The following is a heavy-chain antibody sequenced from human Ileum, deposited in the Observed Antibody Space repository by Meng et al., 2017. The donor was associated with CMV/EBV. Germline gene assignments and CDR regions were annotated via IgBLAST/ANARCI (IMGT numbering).Heavy chain of an antibody. D-gene: IGHD6-13*01. CDR3: ARTTAGTADY. J-gene: IGHJ4*02. Sequence: WAASGFTFSDLYMDWVRQAPGKGLEWIGRIRSKAARYTTEYAASVKGRFTISRDDSKNSLYLQMNSLKTEDTAVYYCARTTAGTADYWGQGTLVTVSS. V-gene: IGHV3-72*01. CDR2: IRSKAARYTT. CDR1: GFTFSDLY.